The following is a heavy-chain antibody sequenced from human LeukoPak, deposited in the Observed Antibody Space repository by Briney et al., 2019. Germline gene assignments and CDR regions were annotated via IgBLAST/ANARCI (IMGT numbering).Heavy chain of an antibody. V-gene: IGHV1-3*01. D-gene: IGHD3-10*01. CDR3: ARSYYGSGPGFDP. CDR2: INAGNGNT. J-gene: IGHJ5*02. CDR1: RYTFTSYA. Sequence: ASVKVSCKASRYTFTSYAMHRLRQAPRQSLEWMGWINAGNGNTKYSQKFQGRVTITRDTSASTAYMELSSLRSEDTAVYYCARSYYGSGPGFDPWGQGTLVTVSS.